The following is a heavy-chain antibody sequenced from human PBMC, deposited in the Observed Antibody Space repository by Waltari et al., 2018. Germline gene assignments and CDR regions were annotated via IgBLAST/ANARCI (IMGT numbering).Heavy chain of an antibody. Sequence: EVQLVESGGGLVTPGGSLRLSCDASGFPFSNAWMSWVRQAPGKGLEWVGRVKSKSDGGTRDYSAPVKGRFTISRDDSENTLYLQMNSLKTEDTAVYYCTTLFGDFWSGYFFDFWGQGTLVTVSS. J-gene: IGHJ4*02. V-gene: IGHV3-15*01. D-gene: IGHD3-3*01. CDR1: GFPFSNAW. CDR3: TTLFGDFWSGYFFDF. CDR2: VKSKSDGGTR.